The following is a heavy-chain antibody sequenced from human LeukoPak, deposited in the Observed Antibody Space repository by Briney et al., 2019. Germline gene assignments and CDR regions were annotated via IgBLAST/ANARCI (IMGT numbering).Heavy chain of an antibody. D-gene: IGHD2-2*01. J-gene: IGHJ4*02. V-gene: IGHV3-30*02. CDR3: AKGDWDIVVVPAAHHFDY. Sequence: GGSLRLSCAASGFTFSSYGMHWVRQAPGKGLEWVAFIRYDGSNKYYADSVKGRLTISRDNSKNTLYLQMNSLRAEDTAVYYCAKGDWDIVVVPAAHHFDYRGQGTLVTVSS. CDR1: GFTFSSYG. CDR2: IRYDGSNK.